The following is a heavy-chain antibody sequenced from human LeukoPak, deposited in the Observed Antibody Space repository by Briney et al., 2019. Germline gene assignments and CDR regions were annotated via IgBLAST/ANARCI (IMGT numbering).Heavy chain of an antibody. CDR3: VSGPYTSSWWGAFEM. Sequence: GESLRPSCAASGFTFSSHWMHWVRQAPGKGLVWVSRINSGGTSTTYADSVKGRFTVSRDNAKNTLYLQMNSLRDEDSAVYFCVSGPYTSSWWGAFEMWGQGTMVSVSS. CDR2: INSGGTST. CDR1: GFTFSSHW. J-gene: IGHJ3*02. D-gene: IGHD6-13*01. V-gene: IGHV3-74*01.